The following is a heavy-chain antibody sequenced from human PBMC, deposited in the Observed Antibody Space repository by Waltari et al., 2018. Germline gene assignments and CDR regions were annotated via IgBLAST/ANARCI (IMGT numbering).Heavy chain of an antibody. J-gene: IGHJ3*01. CDR1: GGPLTSSLHH. V-gene: IGHV4-39*01. Sequence: QLHLQESGPGLVTPSETLSPPCSVSGGPLTSSLHHWGWIRQPPGKGLDGTGTISYSGATYYNPSLRSRVTISLDTSKNQFSLKLNSVTAADTAVYYCATYVGASVGTAAFDVWGQGTMVTASS. CDR2: ISYSGAT. D-gene: IGHD3-10*02. CDR3: ATYVGASVGTAAFDV.